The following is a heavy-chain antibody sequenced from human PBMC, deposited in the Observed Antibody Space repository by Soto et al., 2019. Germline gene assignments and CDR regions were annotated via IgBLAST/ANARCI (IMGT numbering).Heavy chain of an antibody. CDR1: GGPISSSSYY. D-gene: IGHD1-26*01. V-gene: IGHV4-39*07. CDR3: ARLTTTTLDY. CDR2: IYYSGST. J-gene: IGHJ4*02. Sequence: SETLSLTCTVSGGPISSSSYYWGWIRQPPGKGLEWIGSIYYSGSTYYNTSLKNRVTISVDTSKNQFSLKLSSVTAADTAVYYCARLTTTTLDYWGQGTLVTVSS.